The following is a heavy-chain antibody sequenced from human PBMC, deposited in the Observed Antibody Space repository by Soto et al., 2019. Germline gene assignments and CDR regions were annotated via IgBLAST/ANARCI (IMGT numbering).Heavy chain of an antibody. V-gene: IGHV1-69*01. CDR2: IIPIFGTA. D-gene: IGHD4-17*01. CDR1: GGTFSSYA. CDR3: ARAGSMWYGDLRNWFDP. Sequence: SVKVSCKASGGTFSSYAISWVRQAPGQGLEWMGGIIPIFGTANYAQKFQGRVTITADESTSTAYMELSSLRSEDTAVYYCARAGSMWYGDLRNWFDPWGQGTLVTVSS. J-gene: IGHJ5*02.